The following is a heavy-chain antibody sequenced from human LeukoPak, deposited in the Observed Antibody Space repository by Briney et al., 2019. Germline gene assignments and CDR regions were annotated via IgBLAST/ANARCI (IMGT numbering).Heavy chain of an antibody. J-gene: IGHJ3*02. Sequence: ASVKVSCKASGYTFTSYGISWVRQAPGKGLEWMGWISAYNGNTNYAQKLQGRVTMTTDTSTSTAYMELRSLRSDDTAVYYCARDLNPYSSGYYSHDAFDIWGQGTMVTVSS. CDR1: GYTFTSYG. CDR3: ARDLNPYSSGYYSHDAFDI. CDR2: ISAYNGNT. V-gene: IGHV1-18*01. D-gene: IGHD3-22*01.